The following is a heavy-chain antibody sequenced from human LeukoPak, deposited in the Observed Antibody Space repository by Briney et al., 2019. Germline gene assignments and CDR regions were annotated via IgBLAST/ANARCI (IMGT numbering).Heavy chain of an antibody. CDR2: INAGNGNT. Sequence: ASVKVSCKASGYTFTSYAMPWVRQAPGQRLEWMGWINAGNGNTKYSQKFQGRVTITRDTSASTAYMELSSLRSEDTAVYYCARANLWFGELPGDYWGQGTLVTVSS. D-gene: IGHD3-10*01. V-gene: IGHV1-3*01. J-gene: IGHJ4*02. CDR1: GYTFTSYA. CDR3: ARANLWFGELPGDY.